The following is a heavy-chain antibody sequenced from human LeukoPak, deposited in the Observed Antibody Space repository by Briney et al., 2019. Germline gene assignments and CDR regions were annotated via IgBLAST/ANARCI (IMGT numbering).Heavy chain of an antibody. V-gene: IGHV4-39*07. CDR1: GGSISSSSYY. CDR3: AGRRRWDYYDSSGYYY. Sequence: SETLSLTCTVSGGSISSSSYYWGWIRQPPGKGLEWIGSIYYSGSTYYNPSLKSRVTISVDTSKNQFSLKLSSVTAADTAVYYCAGRRRWDYYDSSGYYYWGQGTLVTVSS. J-gene: IGHJ4*02. D-gene: IGHD3-22*01. CDR2: IYYSGST.